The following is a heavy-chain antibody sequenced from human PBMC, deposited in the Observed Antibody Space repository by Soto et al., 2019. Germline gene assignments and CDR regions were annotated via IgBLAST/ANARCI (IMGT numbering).Heavy chain of an antibody. D-gene: IGHD1-7*01. Sequence: TLSLTCAVYGGSFSGYYWSWIRQPPGKGLEWIGEINHSGSTNYNPSLKSRVTISVDTSKNQFSLKLSSVTAADTAVYYCARAGLTGTIPRYYYYYMDVWGKGTTVTVS. CDR1: GGSFSGYY. V-gene: IGHV4-34*01. J-gene: IGHJ6*03. CDR3: ARAGLTGTIPRYYYYYMDV. CDR2: INHSGST.